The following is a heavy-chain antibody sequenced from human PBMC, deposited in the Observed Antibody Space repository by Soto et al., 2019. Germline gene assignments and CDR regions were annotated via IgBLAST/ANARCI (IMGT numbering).Heavy chain of an antibody. CDR1: GCAFGSLH. CDR3: AKAYRNTTVVARSCCFDL. D-gene: IGHD4-17*01. V-gene: IGHV3-23*01. J-gene: IGHJ2*01. Sequence: SCAPAGCAFGSLHIAWFRQRPVDVLASVSRLSGGGVRTYYNNAVRGRFTISRDNSNSTPLLQMNNLRAEVTAVHFCAKAYRNTTVVARSCCFDLWGRGTLVTVSS. CDR2: LSGGGVRT.